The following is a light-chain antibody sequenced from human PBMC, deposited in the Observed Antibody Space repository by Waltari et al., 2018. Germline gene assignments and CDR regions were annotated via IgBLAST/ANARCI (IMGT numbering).Light chain of an antibody. CDR1: QSVSSW. Sequence: DVQTTQSPSTLSASVGDRVTLTCRASQSVSSWLAWYQQKPGKAPKLLIYSASRLESGVPSRFSGSGSGTEFTLTISSLQPDDFATYYCQQYNYNSRTFGQGTKVDIK. CDR3: QQYNYNSRT. CDR2: SAS. J-gene: IGKJ1*01. V-gene: IGKV1-5*03.